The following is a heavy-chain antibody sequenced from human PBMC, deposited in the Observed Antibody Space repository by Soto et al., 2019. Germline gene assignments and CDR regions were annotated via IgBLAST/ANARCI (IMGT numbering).Heavy chain of an antibody. V-gene: IGHV4-39*01. CDR2: IYYSGSA. CDR3: VSGYPSVGFDY. Sequence: QLQLQESGPGLVKPSETLSLTCTVSGGSISSSDYYWGWIRQPPGKGLEWIGNIYYSGSASYNPSLKSRVTISVDTSKNQVSLKLSSVTAADTAVYICVSGYPSVGFDYWGQGTLVTVSS. D-gene: IGHD5-18*01. J-gene: IGHJ4*02. CDR1: GGSISSSDYY.